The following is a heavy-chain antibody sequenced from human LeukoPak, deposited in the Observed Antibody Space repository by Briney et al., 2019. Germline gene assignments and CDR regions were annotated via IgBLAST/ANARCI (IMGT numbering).Heavy chain of an antibody. J-gene: IGHJ4*02. CDR1: GFTFGRYG. CDR3: ARGRGDCSTISCYIDY. D-gene: IGHD2/OR15-2a*01. Sequence: GGSLRLSCAASGFTFGRYGMHWVRQPPGQGLEWVAFIWYDGSHKDYADSVKGRFTISGDNSKNTLFLQMNSLRAEDTAVYFCARGRGDCSTISCYIDYWGQGTLVTVSS. V-gene: IGHV3-33*01. CDR2: IWYDGSHK.